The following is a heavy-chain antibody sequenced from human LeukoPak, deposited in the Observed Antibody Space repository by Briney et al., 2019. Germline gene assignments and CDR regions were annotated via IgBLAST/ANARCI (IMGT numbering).Heavy chain of an antibody. CDR2: ISAYNGNT. D-gene: IGHD6-13*01. J-gene: IGHJ5*02. V-gene: IGHV1-18*01. CDR3: ARGLTPSSSSWPYNWFDP. Sequence: ASVKVSCKASGYTFTSYGISWVRQAPGQGLEWMGWISAYNGNTNYAQKLQGRVTMTTDTSTSTAYMELRSLRSGDTAVYYCARGLTPSSSSWPYNWFDPWGQGTLVTVSS. CDR1: GYTFTSYG.